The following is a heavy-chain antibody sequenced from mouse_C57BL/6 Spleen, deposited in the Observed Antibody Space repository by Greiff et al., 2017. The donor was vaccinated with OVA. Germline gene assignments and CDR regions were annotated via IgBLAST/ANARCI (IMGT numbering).Heavy chain of an antibody. V-gene: IGHV1-52*01. Sequence: QVQLQQPGAELVRPGSSVKLSCKASGYTFTSYWMHWVKQRPIQGLEWIGNIDPSDSETPYNQKFKDKATFTVDKSSSTAYMQLRSLTSEDSAVYYGARALYDGGFAYWGQGTLVTVSA. CDR2: IDPSDSET. J-gene: IGHJ3*01. CDR3: ARALYDGGFAY. CDR1: GYTFTSYW. D-gene: IGHD2-12*01.